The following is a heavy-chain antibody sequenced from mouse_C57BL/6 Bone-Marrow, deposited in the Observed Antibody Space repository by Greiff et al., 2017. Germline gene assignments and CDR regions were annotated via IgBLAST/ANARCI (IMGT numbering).Heavy chain of an antibody. Sequence: VQLVESGAELARPGASVKLSCKASGYTFTSSGISWVKQRTGQGLEWIGEIYPRSGNTYYNEKFKGKATLTADTSSSTAYMQLSSLTSEDSAVYYCASLLPSFDYRGQGTTLTVSS. D-gene: IGHD5-1*01. V-gene: IGHV1-81*01. J-gene: IGHJ2*01. CDR2: IYPRSGNT. CDR3: ASLLPSFDY. CDR1: GYTFTSSG.